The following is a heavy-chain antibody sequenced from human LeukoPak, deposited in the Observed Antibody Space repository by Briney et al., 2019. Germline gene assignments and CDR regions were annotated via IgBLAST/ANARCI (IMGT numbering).Heavy chain of an antibody. CDR1: GGSISSYY. CDR3: ARGITFGGVISPHDAFDI. J-gene: IGHJ3*02. D-gene: IGHD3-16*01. CDR2: IYYSGST. V-gene: IGHV4-59*08. Sequence: PSETLSLTCTVSGGSISSYYWSWIRQPPGKGLEWIGYIYYSGSTNYNPSLKSRVTISVDTSKNQFSLKLSSVTAADTAVYYCARGITFGGVISPHDAFDIWGQGTMVTVSS.